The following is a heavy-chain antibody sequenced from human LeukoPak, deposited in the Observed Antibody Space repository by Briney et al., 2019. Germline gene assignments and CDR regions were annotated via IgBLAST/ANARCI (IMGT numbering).Heavy chain of an antibody. D-gene: IGHD3-9*01. CDR1: AFTISSYC. CDR3: ARVFVRVTNWLWT. Sequence: GRSLSFTAAGSAFTISSYCWSWVRQAPGRGLEGVANINRDGSEKYYVDSVKGRFTISRDNAKNSLYLQMNSLRAEDTSVYYCARVFVRVTNWLWTCGQRAPVTVSS. J-gene: IGHJ6*01. V-gene: IGHV3-7*02. CDR2: INRDGSEK.